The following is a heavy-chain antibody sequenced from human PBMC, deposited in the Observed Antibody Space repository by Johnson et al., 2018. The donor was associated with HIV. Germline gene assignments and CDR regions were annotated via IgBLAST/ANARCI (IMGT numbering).Heavy chain of an antibody. V-gene: IGHV3-74*01. CDR3: ARTSCSGARCLGYDPVDV. CDR1: GFTFSDHW. D-gene: IGHD2-15*01. J-gene: IGHJ3*01. CDR2: INGDGSRL. Sequence: VQLVESGGGLVQPGGSLRLSCGASGFTFSDHWMQWVRQAPGKGLVWVSRINGDGSRLTYADSVKGRFTIARDNAKNTLYLELKSLRSEDTAVYYCARTSCSGARCLGYDPVDVWGQGAMVTVSS.